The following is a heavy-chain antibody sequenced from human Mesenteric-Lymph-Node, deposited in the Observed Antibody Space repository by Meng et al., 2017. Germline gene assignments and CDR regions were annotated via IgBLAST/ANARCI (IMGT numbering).Heavy chain of an antibody. D-gene: IGHD6-13*01. CDR1: GYTFTSYY. V-gene: IGHV1-8*02. CDR2: INPNSGNT. J-gene: IGHJ6*02. CDR3: ARGVHDSSSWDLLFISRYYYYCIDV. Sequence: ASVKVSCKASGYTFTSYYMHWVRQAPGQGLEWMGWINPNSGNTDYAQKFQGRVTMTRNTSISTAYMELSSLRSEDTAVYYCARGVHDSSSWDLLFISRYYYYCIDVWGQGTMVTVSS.